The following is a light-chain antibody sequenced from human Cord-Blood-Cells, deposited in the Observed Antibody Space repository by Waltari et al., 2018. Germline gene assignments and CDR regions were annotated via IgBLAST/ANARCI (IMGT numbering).Light chain of an antibody. J-gene: IGLJ2*01. CDR1: SSNTRSNY. CDR2: RNN. Sequence: QSVLTQPPSASGTPGQRVTISCSGSSSNTRSNYVYWYQQLPGTAPKLLIYRNNQRPSGVPDRFSGSKSGTSASLAISGLRSEDEADYYCAAWDDSLSGRVFGGGTKLTVL. CDR3: AAWDDSLSGRV. V-gene: IGLV1-47*01.